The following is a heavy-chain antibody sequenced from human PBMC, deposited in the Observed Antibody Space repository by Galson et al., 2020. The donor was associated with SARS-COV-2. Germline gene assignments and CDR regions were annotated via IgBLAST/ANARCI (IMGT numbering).Heavy chain of an antibody. Sequence: SETLSLTCTISGGSISRYYWSWIRQTPGGGLEWIGYINYRGGTNYNPSLRSRVTMSVDTVGNQFSLSLRSVTAADTAFYFCARSLSGDTPTYYFDYWGQGALVTVSS. CDR2: INYRGGT. CDR3: ARSLSGDTPTYYFDY. V-gene: IGHV4-59*01. D-gene: IGHD3-10*01. J-gene: IGHJ4*02. CDR1: GGSISRYY.